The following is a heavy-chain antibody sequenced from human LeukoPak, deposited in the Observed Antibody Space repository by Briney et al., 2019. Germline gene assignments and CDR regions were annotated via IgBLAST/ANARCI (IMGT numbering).Heavy chain of an antibody. CDR3: ARADRLDGGPYLIGP. D-gene: IGHD3-16*01. Sequence: ASVKVSCKTSGYSFSDYYMHWVRQAPGQGLEWMGWINPSSGGTSSAQKFQGRVTMTRHTAITTVYMEVSWLTSDDTAIYYCARADRLDGGPYLIGPWGQGTLVTVSS. CDR1: GYSFSDYY. V-gene: IGHV1-2*02. CDR2: INPSSGGT. J-gene: IGHJ5*02.